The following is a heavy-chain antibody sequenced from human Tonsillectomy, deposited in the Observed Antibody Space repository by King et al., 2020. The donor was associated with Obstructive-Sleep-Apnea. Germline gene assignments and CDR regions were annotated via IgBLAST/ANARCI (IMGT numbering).Heavy chain of an antibody. CDR3: ARPSSAVTQGLFDY. J-gene: IGHJ4*02. Sequence: VQLVESGGGLGQPGGSLRLSCTTSGFTFSTFWMSWVRQAPGKGLEGVANLNQDGSEKYYVDSLKGRFTISRDNAKNSLYLQLSSLRAEDTAVYYCARPSSAVTQGLFDYWGQGTLVTVSS. CDR1: GFTFSTFW. D-gene: IGHD4-17*01. CDR2: LNQDGSEK. V-gene: IGHV3-7*03.